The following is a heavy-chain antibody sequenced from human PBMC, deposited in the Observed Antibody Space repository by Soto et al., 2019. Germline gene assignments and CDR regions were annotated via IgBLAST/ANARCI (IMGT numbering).Heavy chain of an antibody. V-gene: IGHV1-69*13. D-gene: IGHD2-2*01. CDR1: GGTFSSYA. CDR3: ARAGYCSSTSCRNGAFDI. CDR2: IIPIFGTA. J-gene: IGHJ3*02. Sequence: GASVKVSCKASGGTFSSYAISWVRQAPGQGLEWMGGIIPIFGTANYAQKFQGRVTITADESTSTAYMELSSLRSEDTAVYYCARAGYCSSTSCRNGAFDIWGQGTMVTVSS.